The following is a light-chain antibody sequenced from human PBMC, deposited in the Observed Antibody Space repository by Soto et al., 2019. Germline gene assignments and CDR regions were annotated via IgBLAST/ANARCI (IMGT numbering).Light chain of an antibody. CDR3: QQYHWAPDT. V-gene: IGKV3-15*01. CDR2: DAS. CDR1: QTIRSD. Sequence: EIVMTQSPVTLSVSPGERATLSCRASQTIRSDLAWYQQKPGQAPRLLISDASTRATGIPARFNGSGSGTDFTLTVSRLEPEDFAVYYCQQYHWAPDTFGQGTRLEIK. J-gene: IGKJ5*01.